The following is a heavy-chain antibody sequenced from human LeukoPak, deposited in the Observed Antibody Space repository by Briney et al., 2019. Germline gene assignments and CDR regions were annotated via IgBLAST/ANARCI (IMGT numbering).Heavy chain of an antibody. Sequence: GASVKVSCKASGGTFSSYAISWVRQAPGQGLEWMGGIIPILGTANYAQKYQGRVTITADESTSTAYMELSSLRSEDTAVYYCARESANAPFDYWGQGTLVTVSS. J-gene: IGHJ4*02. CDR1: GGTFSSYA. CDR2: IIPILGTA. CDR3: ARESANAPFDY. V-gene: IGHV1-69*13. D-gene: IGHD4/OR15-4a*01.